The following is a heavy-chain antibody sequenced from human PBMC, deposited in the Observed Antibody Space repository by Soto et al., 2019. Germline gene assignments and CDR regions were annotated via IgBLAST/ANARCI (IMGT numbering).Heavy chain of an antibody. J-gene: IGHJ4*02. CDR2: ITSDTKTI. D-gene: IGHD6-19*01. CDR3: GRAVNGNFEY. V-gene: IGHV3-48*02. CDR1: GFTFSVYS. Sequence: EVQLVESGGDLVQRGGSLRLSCVASGFTFSVYSMNWVRQAPGKGLEWFSYITSDTKTIKYADSVKGRFTISRDNAKNLGNEKKKSRRKEETAVYYCGRAVNGNFEYGGQETEITVPS.